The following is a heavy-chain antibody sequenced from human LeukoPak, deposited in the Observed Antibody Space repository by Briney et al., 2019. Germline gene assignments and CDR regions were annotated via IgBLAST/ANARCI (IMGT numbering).Heavy chain of an antibody. Sequence: PGGSLRLSCAASGFTFSSYGMHWVRQAPGKGLEWVAVISYDGSNKYYADSVKGRFTISRDSSKNTLYLQMNSLRAEDTAVYYCAKDLLRYCSSTSCYGEDYWGQGTLVTVSS. J-gene: IGHJ4*02. CDR3: AKDLLRYCSSTSCYGEDY. D-gene: IGHD2-2*01. CDR2: ISYDGSNK. V-gene: IGHV3-30*18. CDR1: GFTFSSYG.